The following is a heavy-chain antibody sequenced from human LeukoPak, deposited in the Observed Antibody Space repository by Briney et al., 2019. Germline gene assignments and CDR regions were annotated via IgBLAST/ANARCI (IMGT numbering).Heavy chain of an antibody. D-gene: IGHD6-19*01. J-gene: IGHJ4*02. CDR3: AREYSSGYHYFDY. CDR2: IYHSGST. Sequence: PSETLSLTCTVSGYSISSGYYWGWLRQPPGKGLEWIGSIYHSGSTYYNPSLKSRVTISVDMSENQFSLKLNSVTATDTAVYYCAREYSSGYHYFDYWGQGTLVTVSS. CDR1: GYSISSGYY. V-gene: IGHV4-38-2*02.